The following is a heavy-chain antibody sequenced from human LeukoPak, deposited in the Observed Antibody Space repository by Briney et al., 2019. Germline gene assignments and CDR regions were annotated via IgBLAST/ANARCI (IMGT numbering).Heavy chain of an antibody. D-gene: IGHD3-22*01. CDR2: IYAGGNT. CDR3: ARRYETSGGLAY. Sequence: SGGSLRLSCAAAGFTVTSTYMSWVRQAPGKGLEWVSVIYAGGNTYYADSVKGRFTISRDNSKNTLYLQMSSLRVEDTAVYYCARRYETSGGLAYWGQGALVTVSS. J-gene: IGHJ4*02. CDR1: GFTVTSTY. V-gene: IGHV3-53*01.